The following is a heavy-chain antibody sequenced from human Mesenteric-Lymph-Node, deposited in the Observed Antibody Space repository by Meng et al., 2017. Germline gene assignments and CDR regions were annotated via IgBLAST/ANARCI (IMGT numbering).Heavy chain of an antibody. CDR1: GGSFSGYY. D-gene: IGHD3-10*01. V-gene: IGHV4-34*01. Sequence: SETLSLTCAVYGGSFSGYYWSWIRKPPGKGLEWIGEINHSGSTNYNPSLKSRVTISVDTSKNQFSLKLSTVTAADTAVYYCARNTRLLLWFGPRWFDPWGQGTLVTVSS. CDR3: ARNTRLLLWFGPRWFDP. J-gene: IGHJ5*02. CDR2: INHSGST.